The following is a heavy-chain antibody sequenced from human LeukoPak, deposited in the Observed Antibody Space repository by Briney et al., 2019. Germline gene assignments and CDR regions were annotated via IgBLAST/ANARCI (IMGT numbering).Heavy chain of an antibody. D-gene: IGHD5-18*01. J-gene: IGHJ4*02. CDR2: VSGSGGST. CDR3: AKGAASRGYTYVAN. Sequence: PGGSLRLSCAASAFTFRSYAMIWVRQAPGKGLEWVSTVSGSGGSTYYADSAKGRFTISRDNSNNTLYLQMNSLRAEDTAVYYCAKGAASRGYTYVANWGQGTLVTVSS. CDR1: AFTFRSYA. V-gene: IGHV3-23*01.